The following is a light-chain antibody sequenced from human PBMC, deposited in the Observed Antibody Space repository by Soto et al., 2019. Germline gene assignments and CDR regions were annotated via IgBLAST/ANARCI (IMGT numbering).Light chain of an antibody. CDR1: QSVSSN. Sequence: EIVMTQSPATLSVSPGERATLSCRASQSVSSNLAWYQQKPGQAPRLLIYAASTRTTGIPARFSGSGSGTEFTLTISSLQSEDFAVYYCQHYNNWPPWTFGQGTKVAIK. CDR2: AAS. CDR3: QHYNNWPPWT. V-gene: IGKV3-15*01. J-gene: IGKJ1*01.